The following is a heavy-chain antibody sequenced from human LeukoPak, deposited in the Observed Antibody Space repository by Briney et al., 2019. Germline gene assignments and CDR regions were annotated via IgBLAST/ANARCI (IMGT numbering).Heavy chain of an antibody. D-gene: IGHD4-17*01. Sequence: GGSLRLSCAASGFSFSTYTMHWVRQAPGKGLEWVAVMSYDGSNKYYADSVKGRFTISRDNSKNTLYLQMNSLRAEDTAVYYCARGTDYGDYLGLDYWGQGTLVTVSS. CDR3: ARGTDYGDYLGLDY. J-gene: IGHJ4*02. CDR1: GFSFSTYT. V-gene: IGHV3-30-3*01. CDR2: MSYDGSNK.